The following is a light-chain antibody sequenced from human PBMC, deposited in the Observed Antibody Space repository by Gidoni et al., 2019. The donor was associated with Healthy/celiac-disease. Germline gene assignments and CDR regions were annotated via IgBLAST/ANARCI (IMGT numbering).Light chain of an antibody. CDR3: QQYNSYSKT. Sequence: DIQMTQSPSTLSASVGDRVTITCRASQSISSWLAWYQQKPGKAPKLLIYKASSLESGVPSRFSGSGSGTEFTLTISSLQPDGFATYYCQQYNSYSKTFXXXTRVEIK. CDR1: QSISSW. V-gene: IGKV1-5*03. J-gene: IGKJ1*01. CDR2: KAS.